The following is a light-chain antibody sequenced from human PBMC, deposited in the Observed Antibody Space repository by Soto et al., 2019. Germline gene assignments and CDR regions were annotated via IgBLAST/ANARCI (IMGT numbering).Light chain of an antibody. V-gene: IGKV3-20*01. Sequence: DIVLTQSPGTLSLSPGERATLSCRASQSFSSNYLAWYQQKPGQAPRILIYGATTRATGIPDRFSGSESGTDFTLTISRLEPEDSAVYYCQQYSSVWTFGQGTRWIS. J-gene: IGKJ1*01. CDR2: GAT. CDR3: QQYSSVWT. CDR1: QSFSSNY.